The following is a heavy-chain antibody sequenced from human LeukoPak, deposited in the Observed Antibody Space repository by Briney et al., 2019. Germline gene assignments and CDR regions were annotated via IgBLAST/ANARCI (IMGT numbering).Heavy chain of an antibody. J-gene: IGHJ3*01. D-gene: IGHD3-9*01. CDR2: IYLYGTT. V-gene: IGHV4-4*02. CDR1: IGSISSSKW. Sequence: SETLSLTCSVSIGSISSSKWWSWVRQSPVKGLEWIGEIYLYGTTNYNPSFTSRVTMSVDRSRNQFSLKLTSVTAANTAVYYCARVSGQERSNILRGHAFDVWGQGTMVTVSA. CDR3: ARVSGQERSNILRGHAFDV.